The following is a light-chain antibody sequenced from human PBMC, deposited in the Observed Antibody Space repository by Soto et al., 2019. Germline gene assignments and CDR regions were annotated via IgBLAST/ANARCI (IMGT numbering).Light chain of an antibody. Sequence: EIVMTQSPATLSVSPGEGATLSCRASQSVRTKLAWYQQKAVQAPRHLIDGSSIRSSGVSARFSGSGSGTEYTLTISRLQSEDFAVYYCQQYDTWPSITFGQGTRLEI. V-gene: IGKV3-15*01. CDR2: GSS. CDR1: QSVRTK. CDR3: QQYDTWPSIT. J-gene: IGKJ5*01.